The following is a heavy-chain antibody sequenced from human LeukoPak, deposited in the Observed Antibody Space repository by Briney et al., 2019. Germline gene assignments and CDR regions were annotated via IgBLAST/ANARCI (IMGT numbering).Heavy chain of an antibody. CDR1: GYTFTSYG. D-gene: IGHD1-14*01. CDR3: ARDRGAPTPDAY. V-gene: IGHV1-69*04. J-gene: IGHJ4*02. CDR2: IIPILGIA. Sequence: SVKVSCKASGYTFTSYGISWVRQAPGQGLEWMGRIIPILGIANYAQKFQGRATITADKSTSTAHMELSSLRSEDTAVYYCARDRGAPTPDAYWGQGTLVTVSS.